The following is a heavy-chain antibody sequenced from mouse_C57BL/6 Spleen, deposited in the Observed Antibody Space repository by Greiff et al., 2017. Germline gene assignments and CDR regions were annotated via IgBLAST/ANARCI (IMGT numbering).Heavy chain of an antibody. D-gene: IGHD1-1*01. CDR1: GFNIKNTY. CDR3: ARRYYYGSSYEGYYYAMDY. Sequence: EVQLQQSVAELVRPGASVKLSCTASGFNIKNTYMHWVKQRPEQGLEWIGRIDPANGNTKYAPKFQGKATITADTSSNTAYLQLSSLTSEDTAIYYCARRYYYGSSYEGYYYAMDYWGQGTSVTVSS. J-gene: IGHJ4*01. V-gene: IGHV14-3*01. CDR2: IDPANGNT.